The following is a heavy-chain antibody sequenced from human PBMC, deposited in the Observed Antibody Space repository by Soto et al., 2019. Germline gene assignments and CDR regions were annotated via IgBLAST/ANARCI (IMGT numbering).Heavy chain of an antibody. V-gene: IGHV3-30-3*01. CDR2: ISYDGTNK. J-gene: IGHJ4*02. D-gene: IGHD2-2*01. Sequence: QVQLVESGEAVVQPGRSLRLSCAASGFTFSTYAIHWVRQAPGKGLEWVSMISYDGTNKDYADSVRDRFSISRDNSKNMVYLQMNSLRAEDTAVYYCARGGGRYDTTSYHFWGQGTLVTVSS. CDR1: GFTFSTYA. CDR3: ARGGGRYDTTSYHF.